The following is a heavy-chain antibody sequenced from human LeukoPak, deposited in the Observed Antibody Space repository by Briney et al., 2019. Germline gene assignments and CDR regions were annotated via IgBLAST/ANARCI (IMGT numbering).Heavy chain of an antibody. CDR3: ARLLSGGYYYYMDV. Sequence: GESLKISCKGSGYDFFGYWIAWVRQMPGKGLEWVGIIYPDDSKITYSPAFQGQVTISAVKSLSTSSLQWDSLKASDTAMYYCARLLSGGYYYYMDVWGKGTTVTISS. J-gene: IGHJ6*03. CDR1: GYDFFGYW. CDR2: IYPDDSKI. D-gene: IGHD6-25*01. V-gene: IGHV5-51*01.